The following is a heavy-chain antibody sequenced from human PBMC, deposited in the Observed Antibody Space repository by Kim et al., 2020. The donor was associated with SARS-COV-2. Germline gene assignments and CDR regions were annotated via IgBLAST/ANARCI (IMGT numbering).Heavy chain of an antibody. D-gene: IGHD6-19*01. J-gene: IGHJ4*02. Sequence: GGSLRLSCAASGFSFSSYAMSWVRQAPGKGPEWVSVIYGSGSSTYYADSVKGRFTISRDNSRNTLYLQMNSLRADDTAIYYCTKDFEKVAVAGFDYWGQGILVTVSS. CDR1: GFSFSSYA. CDR2: IYGSGSST. V-gene: IGHV3-23*03. CDR3: TKDFEKVAVAGFDY.